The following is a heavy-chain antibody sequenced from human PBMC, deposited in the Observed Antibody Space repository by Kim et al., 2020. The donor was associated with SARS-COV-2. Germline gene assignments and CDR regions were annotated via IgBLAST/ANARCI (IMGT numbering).Heavy chain of an antibody. CDR1: GFTVSSNY. Sequence: GGSLRLSCAASGFTVSSNYMSWVRQAPGKGLEWVSVIYSGGSTYYADSVKGRFTISRDNSKNTLYLQMNSLRAEDTAVYYCARDRFKGQYCSGGSCYENYYYGMDVWGQGTTVTVSS. D-gene: IGHD2-15*01. J-gene: IGHJ6*02. CDR3: ARDRFKGQYCSGGSCYENYYYGMDV. V-gene: IGHV3-66*01. CDR2: IYSGGST.